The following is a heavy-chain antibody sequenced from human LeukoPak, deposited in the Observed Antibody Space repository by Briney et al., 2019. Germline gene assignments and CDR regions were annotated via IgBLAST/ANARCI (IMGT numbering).Heavy chain of an antibody. CDR2: IYYSGST. V-gene: IGHV4-39*01. CDR3: ARRSLVNIVGATGYFDY. D-gene: IGHD1-26*01. J-gene: IGHJ4*02. CDR1: GGSFSSYY. Sequence: PSETLSLTCAVYGGSFSSYYWGWIRQPPGKGLEWIGSIYYSGSTYYNPSLKSRVTISVDTSKNQFSLKLSSVTAADTAVYYCARRSLVNIVGATGYFDYWGQGTLVTVSS.